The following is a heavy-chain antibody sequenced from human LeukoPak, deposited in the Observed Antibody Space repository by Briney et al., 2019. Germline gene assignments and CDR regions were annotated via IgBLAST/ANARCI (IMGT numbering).Heavy chain of an antibody. J-gene: IGHJ4*02. CDR2: ISSSGSTI. V-gene: IGHV3-48*03. CDR3: AREVYSSGWVSGY. CDR1: GFTFSSYE. Sequence: PGGSLRLSCAASGFTFSSYEMNWVRQAPGKGLEWVSYISSSGSTIYYADSVKGRFTISRDDAKNSLYLQMNSLRAEDTAVYYCAREVYSSGWVSGYWGQGTLVTVSS. D-gene: IGHD6-19*01.